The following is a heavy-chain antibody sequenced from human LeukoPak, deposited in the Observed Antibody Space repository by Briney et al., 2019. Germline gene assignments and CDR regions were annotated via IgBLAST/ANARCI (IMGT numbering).Heavy chain of an antibody. J-gene: IGHJ4*02. CDR3: ARDGEMATIYFDY. V-gene: IGHV1-69*04. CDR1: GGTFNSYA. Sequence: GASVKVSCKASGGTFNSYAISWVRQAPGQGLEWMGTIIPIVGIANYAQKFQGRVTITADKFTSTAYMKLSSLRSEDTAVYYCARDGEMATIYFDYWGQGTLVTVSS. CDR2: IIPIVGIA. D-gene: IGHD5-24*01.